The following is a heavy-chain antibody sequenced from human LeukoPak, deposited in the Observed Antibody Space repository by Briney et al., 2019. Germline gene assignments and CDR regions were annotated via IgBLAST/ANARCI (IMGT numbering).Heavy chain of an antibody. Sequence: SETLSLTCTVSGGSLSSYYWSWTRQPPGKGLEWLGYIYYSGSTNYNPSLKSRVTISVETSKNQFSLKLRSVTAADTAVYYCARVTGYMIEDYFDYWGQGTLVTVSS. J-gene: IGHJ4*02. CDR3: ARVTGYMIEDYFDY. CDR1: GGSLSSYY. V-gene: IGHV4-59*01. CDR2: IYYSGST. D-gene: IGHD3-22*01.